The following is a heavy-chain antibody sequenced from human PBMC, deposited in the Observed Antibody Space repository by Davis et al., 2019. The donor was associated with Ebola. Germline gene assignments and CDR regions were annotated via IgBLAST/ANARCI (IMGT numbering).Heavy chain of an antibody. CDR2: ISAYNGNT. Sequence: ASVKVSCKASGYTFTSYGISWVRQAPGQGLEWMGWISAYNGNTNYAQKLQGRVTMTTDTSTSTACMELRSLRSDDTAVYYCARDRMPSIVGAKEGFDYWGQGTLVTVSS. J-gene: IGHJ4*02. V-gene: IGHV1-18*01. D-gene: IGHD1-26*01. CDR3: ARDRMPSIVGAKEGFDY. CDR1: GYTFTSYG.